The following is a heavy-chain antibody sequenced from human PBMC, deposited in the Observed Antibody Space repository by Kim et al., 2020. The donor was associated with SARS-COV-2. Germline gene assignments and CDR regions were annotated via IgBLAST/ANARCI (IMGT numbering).Heavy chain of an antibody. V-gene: IGHV3-23*01. CDR2: ISGRGDIT. D-gene: IGHD2-21*02. Sequence: GGSLRLSCAASRFTFSNYAMGWVRQAPGKGLEWVSSISGRGDITFYADSVKGRFTVSRDNSKNTLYLQMNSLRAEDTALYYCAKDDHCVGGCFSGYFDYWGQGILVTVSS. CDR3: AKDDHCVGGCFSGYFDY. CDR1: RFTFSNYA. J-gene: IGHJ4*03.